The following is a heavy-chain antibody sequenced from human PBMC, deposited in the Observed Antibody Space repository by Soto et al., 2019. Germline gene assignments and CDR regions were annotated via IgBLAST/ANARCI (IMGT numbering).Heavy chain of an antibody. V-gene: IGHV2-5*02. CDR3: ARSQSKVVSGPYFDY. D-gene: IGHD3-22*01. Sequence: QITLKESGPTLMKPTQTLTLTCTFSGFSLTTSGVGVGWIRQPPGKALEWLALIYWDDDKRYSPSLNSRLTITMDTSKNQVVLTMTNTDPVDTATYYCARSQSKVVSGPYFDYWGQGTLVTVSS. J-gene: IGHJ4*02. CDR2: IYWDDDK. CDR1: GFSLTTSGVG.